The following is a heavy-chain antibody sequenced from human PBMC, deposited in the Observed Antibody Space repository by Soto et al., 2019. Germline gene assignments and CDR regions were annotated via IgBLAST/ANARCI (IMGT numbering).Heavy chain of an antibody. J-gene: IGHJ6*02. CDR3: GRDEVRNGVGV. CDR1: GFTFTSYW. Sequence: EVRLVESGGGLVQPGGSLRLSCVASGFTFTSYWMSWVRQAPGKGLEWVANIKGDGSEKRYVDSVKGRLTISSDNAKNSVYLQMNSLRVEDTALYYCGRDEVRNGVGVWGQGTTVTVSS. V-gene: IGHV3-7*01. CDR2: IKGDGSEK.